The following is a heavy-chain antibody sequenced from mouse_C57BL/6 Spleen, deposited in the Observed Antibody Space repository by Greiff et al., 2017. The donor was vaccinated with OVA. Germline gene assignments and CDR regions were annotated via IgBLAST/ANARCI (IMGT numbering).Heavy chain of an antibody. J-gene: IGHJ4*01. V-gene: IGHV1-52*01. CDR3: ARGGSEDYYAMDY. D-gene: IGHD1-1*01. CDR1: GYTFTSYW. CDR2: IDPSDSET. Sequence: QVQLQQPGAELVRPGSSVKLSCKASGYTFTSYWMHWVKQRPIQGLEWIGNIDPSDSETHYNQKFKDKATLTVDKSSSTAYMQLSSLTSEDSAVYYCARGGSEDYYAMDYWGQGTSVTVSS.